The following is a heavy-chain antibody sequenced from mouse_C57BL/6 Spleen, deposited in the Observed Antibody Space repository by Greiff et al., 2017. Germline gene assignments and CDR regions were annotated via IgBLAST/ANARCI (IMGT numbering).Heavy chain of an antibody. J-gene: IGHJ3*01. V-gene: IGHV1-72*01. CDR2: IDPNSGGT. Sequence: QVQLQQPGAELVKPGASVKLSCKASGYTFTSYWMHWVKQRPGRGLEWIGRIDPNSGGTKYNEKFKSKATLTVDKPSSTAYMHLSSLTSEDSAVYYCARSSYDYDGVPFAYWGQGTLVTVSA. D-gene: IGHD2-4*01. CDR1: GYTFTSYW. CDR3: ARSSYDYDGVPFAY.